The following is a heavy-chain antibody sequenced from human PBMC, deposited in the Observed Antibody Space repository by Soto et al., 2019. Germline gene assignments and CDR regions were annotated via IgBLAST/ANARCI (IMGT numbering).Heavy chain of an antibody. CDR1: GGSISSRSYY. Sequence: QLQLQESGPGLVKPSETLSLTCTVSGGSISSRSYYWGWMRQPPGKGLEGIGSIYYSGSTYYNPSLKSRVTISVDTSKNQFSLKLSSVTAADTAVYYCARMVYATYSYYYYYMDVWGKGTTVTVSS. CDR3: ARMVYATYSYYYYYMDV. V-gene: IGHV4-39*01. J-gene: IGHJ6*03. D-gene: IGHD2-8*01. CDR2: IYYSGST.